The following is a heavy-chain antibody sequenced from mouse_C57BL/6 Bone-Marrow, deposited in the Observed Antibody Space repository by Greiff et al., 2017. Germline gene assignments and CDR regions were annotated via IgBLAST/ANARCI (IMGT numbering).Heavy chain of an antibody. CDR1: GYSITSGYD. V-gene: IGHV3-1*01. CDR3: ARGGYGSSYEGYFDV. Sequence: EVQGVESGPGMVKPSQSLSLTCTVTGYSITSGYDWHWIRHFPGNKLEWMGYISYSGSTNYNPSLKSRISITHDTSKNHFFLKLNSVTTEDTATYYCARGGYGSSYEGYFDVWGTGTTVTVSS. D-gene: IGHD1-1*01. CDR2: ISYSGST. J-gene: IGHJ1*03.